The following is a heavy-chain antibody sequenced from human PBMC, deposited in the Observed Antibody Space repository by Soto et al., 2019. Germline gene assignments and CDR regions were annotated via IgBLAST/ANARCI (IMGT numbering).Heavy chain of an antibody. CDR1: GGSVSSQY. CDR3: VSQDYDKSVYYFDY. CDR2: IYNGGIP. D-gene: IGHD3-22*01. V-gene: IGHV4-4*07. Sequence: SETLFLTCTVSGGSVSSQYWSWIRQPAGKGLEWIGRIYNGGIPVIHPSLESRVALSLDTSKNQFSLTLSSVTAADTAIYYCVSQDYDKSVYYFDYWGRGTLVTVSS. J-gene: IGHJ4*02.